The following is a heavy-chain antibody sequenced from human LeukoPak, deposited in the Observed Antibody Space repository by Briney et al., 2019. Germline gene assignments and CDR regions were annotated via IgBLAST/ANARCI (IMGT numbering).Heavy chain of an antibody. CDR2: ISGSGGST. D-gene: IGHD3-9*01. V-gene: IGHV3-23*01. CDR3: AKERRYFDWLLSSSALDY. Sequence: GGSLRLSCAASGFTFSSYAMSRVRQAPGKGLEWGSAISGSGGSTYYADSVKGRFTISRDNSKNTLYLQMNSLRAEDTAVYYCAKERRYFDWLLSSSALDYWGQGTLVTVSS. J-gene: IGHJ4*02. CDR1: GFTFSSYA.